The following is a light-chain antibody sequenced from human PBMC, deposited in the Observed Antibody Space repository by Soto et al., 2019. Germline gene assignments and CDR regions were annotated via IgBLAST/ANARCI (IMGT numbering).Light chain of an antibody. J-gene: IGKJ2*01. CDR2: GAS. CDR1: QSVSSN. Sequence: EIVMTQSPGTLSVSPGERATLSCRASQSVSSNLAWYQQKPGQAPRLLIYGASTRATGIPARFSGSGSGTEFTLTISSLQSEDFAVYYCQQYNNWPDMYTFGQGTKLEIK. CDR3: QQYNNWPDMYT. V-gene: IGKV3-15*01.